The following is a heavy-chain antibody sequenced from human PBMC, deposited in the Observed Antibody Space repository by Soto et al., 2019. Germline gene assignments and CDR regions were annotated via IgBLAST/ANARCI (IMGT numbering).Heavy chain of an antibody. CDR1: GFTFSNYG. V-gene: IGHV3-23*01. CDR3: AKFSATSIYDISSVPDY. CDR2: ISGSGRST. D-gene: IGHD6-6*01. J-gene: IGHJ4*02. Sequence: PGGSLRLSCAASGFTFSNYGMTWVRQAPGKGLEWVSAISGSGRSTFYADSVKGRFTISRDNSKNTLYLQMNSLRAEDTAVYYCAKFSATSIYDISSVPDYWGQGTLVTVS.